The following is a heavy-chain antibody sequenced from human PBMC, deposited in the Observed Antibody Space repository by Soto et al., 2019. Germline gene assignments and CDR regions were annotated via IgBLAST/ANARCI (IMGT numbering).Heavy chain of an antibody. CDR2: ISYDGSNK. D-gene: IGHD3-10*01. CDR3: AKDAPGGSGSHYYYYYGMDV. Sequence: GGSLRLSCAASGFTFSSYGMHWVRQAPGKGLEWVAVISYDGSNKYYADSVKGRFTISRDNSKNTLYLQMNSLRAEDTAVYYCAKDAPGGSGSHYYYYYGMDVWGQGTTVTVSS. V-gene: IGHV3-30*18. J-gene: IGHJ6*02. CDR1: GFTFSSYG.